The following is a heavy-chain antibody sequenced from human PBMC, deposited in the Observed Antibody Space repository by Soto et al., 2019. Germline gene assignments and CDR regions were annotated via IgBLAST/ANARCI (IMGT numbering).Heavy chain of an antibody. D-gene: IGHD6-13*01. CDR3: ARQIGRGSWSLDH. J-gene: IGHJ4*02. CDR1: GGSISSSDYW. CDR2: IYYSGST. V-gene: IGHV4-39*01. Sequence: QLQLQELGPGLVKPAETLSLTCTVSGGSISSSDYWWGWIRQPPGKGLEWIGSIYYSGSTHYIPSLKSRVIMSVDTSKNQFSLRLSAVTAADTAVYYCARQIGRGSWSLDHWGQGTLVTVSS.